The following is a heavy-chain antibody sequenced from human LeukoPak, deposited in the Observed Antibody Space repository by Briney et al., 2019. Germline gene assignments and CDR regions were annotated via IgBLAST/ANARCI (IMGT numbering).Heavy chain of an antibody. V-gene: IGHV3-53*01. CDR3: ARDVSYGRMDV. Sequence: GGSLRLSCAASGFTVSSNYMSWVRQAPGKGLEWVSVIYSGGSTYYADSVKGRFTVSRDNGKNTLYLHMKSLRAEDTAVYYCARDVSYGRMDVWGQGTTVIVSS. D-gene: IGHD4-17*01. J-gene: IGHJ6*02. CDR1: GFTVSSNY. CDR2: IYSGGST.